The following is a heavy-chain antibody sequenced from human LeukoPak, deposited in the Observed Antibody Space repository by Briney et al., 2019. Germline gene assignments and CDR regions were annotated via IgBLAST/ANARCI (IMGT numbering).Heavy chain of an antibody. Sequence: GGSLRLSCTASGFTFGDYAMSWFRQAPGKGLEWVGSIRSKAYGGTTEYAASVKGRFTISRDDSKSIAYLQMNSLKTEDTAVYYCTREGKVGSEAFDIWGQGTMVTVSS. CDR1: GFTFGDYA. CDR3: TREGKVGSEAFDI. J-gene: IGHJ3*02. V-gene: IGHV3-49*03. CDR2: IRSKAYGGTT. D-gene: IGHD1-26*01.